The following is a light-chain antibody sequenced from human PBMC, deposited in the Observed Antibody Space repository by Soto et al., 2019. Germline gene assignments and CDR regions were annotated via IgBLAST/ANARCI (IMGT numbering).Light chain of an antibody. V-gene: IGKV3-15*01. J-gene: IGKJ1*01. CDR2: GAS. CDR3: NQYNNWPPVT. CDR1: RSVSSN. Sequence: TLLSQSPATMCVSXGERATLSCRPGRSVSSNLAGYQQKPGQGARVLXXGASTRATGILARLIGSGSWREFFLIIISLLSEESAVYYCNQYNNWPPVTFGQGTKVDIK.